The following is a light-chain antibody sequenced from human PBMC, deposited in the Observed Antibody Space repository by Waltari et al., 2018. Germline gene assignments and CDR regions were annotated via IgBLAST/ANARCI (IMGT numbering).Light chain of an antibody. CDR1: SGSLSTTSY. J-gene: IGLJ3*02. CDR2: KAN. CDR3: ALYMGSGIWV. V-gene: IGLV8-61*01. Sequence: QTVVTQEPSLSVSPGGTVPLTCALSSGSLSTTSYATRCQQTPGPAPRTLAYKANARSSGVPDRFSGSILGNTAALTITGAQADDESDYYCALYMGSGIWVFGGGTRLTVL.